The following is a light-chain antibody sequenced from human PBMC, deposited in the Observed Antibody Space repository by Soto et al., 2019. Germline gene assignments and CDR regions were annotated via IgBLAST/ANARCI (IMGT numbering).Light chain of an antibody. CDR1: QDISNY. J-gene: IGKJ5*01. CDR2: DAS. CDR3: QQYDNPTTT. Sequence: DIQMTQSPSALSASVGDRVPITCQASQDISNYLNWYQQKPGKAPKLLIYDASNLETGVPSRFSGSGSGTDFTSTISSLQPEDIATYYCQQYDNPTTTFGQGTRLEI. V-gene: IGKV1-33*01.